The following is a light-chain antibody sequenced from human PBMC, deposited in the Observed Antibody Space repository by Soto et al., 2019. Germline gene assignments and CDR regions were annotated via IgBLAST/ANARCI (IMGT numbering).Light chain of an antibody. CDR2: GAS. Sequence: EIVMTQSPATLSVSPGERATLSCRASQSVSSNLAWYQQKPGQAPRLLIYGASTRATGIPARFSGSGSGTEFTITISSLQSEDFAVYYCQQYNNWPLCTFGHGTKVDIK. V-gene: IGKV3-15*01. J-gene: IGKJ3*01. CDR3: QQYNNWPLCT. CDR1: QSVSSN.